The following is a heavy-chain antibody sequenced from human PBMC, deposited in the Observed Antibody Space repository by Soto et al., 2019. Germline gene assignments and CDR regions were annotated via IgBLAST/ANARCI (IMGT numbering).Heavy chain of an antibody. V-gene: IGHV3-13*01. CDR3: ARGGMDV. CDR2: IGTAGET. Sequence: EVQLVESGGGLVQPGGSLRLSCAASGFTFSSYDMHWVRQPTGKGLEWVSAIGTAGETYYPVSVKGRFTISRENAKNSLYLHMISLRVGDTAVYYCARGGMDVWGQGTTVTVSS. CDR1: GFTFSSYD. J-gene: IGHJ6*02.